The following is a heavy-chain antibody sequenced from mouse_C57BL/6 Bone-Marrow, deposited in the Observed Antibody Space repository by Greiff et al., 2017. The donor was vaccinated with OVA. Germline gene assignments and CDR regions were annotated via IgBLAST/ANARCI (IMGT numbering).Heavy chain of an antibody. CDR3: ARQGDGYFLFAY. CDR1: GFTFSSYG. CDR2: ISSGGSYT. Sequence: EVQLQESGGDLVMPGGSLKLSCAASGFTFSSYGMSWVRQTPDKRLEWVATISSGGSYTYYPDSVKGRFTISRDNAKHTLYLQMSSLKSEDTAMYYCARQGDGYFLFAYWGQGTLVTVSA. D-gene: IGHD2-3*01. V-gene: IGHV5-6*01. J-gene: IGHJ3*01.